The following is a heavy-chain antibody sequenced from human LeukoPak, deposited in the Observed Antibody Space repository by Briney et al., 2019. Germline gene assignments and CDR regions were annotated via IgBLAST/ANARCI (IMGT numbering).Heavy chain of an antibody. CDR3: ARHMVRPRRAFDI. Sequence: PSETLSLTCTVSGYSISSGYYWGWIRQPPGKGLEWIGSIYHSGSTYYNPSLKSRVTISVDTSKNQFSLKLSSVTAADTAVYYCARHMVRPRRAFDIWGQGTMVTVSS. CDR1: GYSISSGYY. V-gene: IGHV4-38-2*02. CDR2: IYHSGST. D-gene: IGHD3-10*01. J-gene: IGHJ3*02.